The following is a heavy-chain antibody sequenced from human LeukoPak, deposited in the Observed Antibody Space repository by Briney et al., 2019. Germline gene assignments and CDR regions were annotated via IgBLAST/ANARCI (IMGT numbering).Heavy chain of an antibody. CDR2: IIPIFGTA. J-gene: IGHJ3*02. D-gene: IGHD4-23*01. V-gene: IGHV1-69*01. Sequence: SVKVSCKASGGTFSRYAISWVRQAPGQGLEWMGGIIPIFGTANYAQKFQGRVTITADESTSTAYMELSSLRSEDTAVYYCAKDGYGGTTDAFDIWGQGTMVTVSS. CDR3: AKDGYGGTTDAFDI. CDR1: GGTFSRYA.